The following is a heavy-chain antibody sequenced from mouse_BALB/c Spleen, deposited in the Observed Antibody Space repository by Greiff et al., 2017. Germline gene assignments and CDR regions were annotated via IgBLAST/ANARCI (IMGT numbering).Heavy chain of an antibody. CDR2: IDPANGTT. D-gene: IGHD2-14*01. V-gene: IGHV14-3*02. CDR3: ARDYRDDVGD. CDR1: GFNIKDTY. Sequence: VQLQQSGAELVKPGASVKLSCTASGFNIKDTYMHWVKQRPEQGLEWIGRIDPANGTTKYDPKFQGKATITADTSSNTAYLQLSSLTSEDTAVYYCARDYRDDVGDWGQGTLVTVSA. J-gene: IGHJ3*01.